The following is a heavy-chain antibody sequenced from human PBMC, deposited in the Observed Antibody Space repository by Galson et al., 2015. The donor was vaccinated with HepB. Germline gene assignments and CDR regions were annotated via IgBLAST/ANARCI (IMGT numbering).Heavy chain of an antibody. D-gene: IGHD6-13*01. CDR2: ISYDGRNK. Sequence: SLRLSCAASGFTFSSYAMHWVRQAPGKGLEWVAGISYDGRNKYYADSVKRRFTISRDNSKNTLYLQMNSLRAEDTAVYYCARDLQSYRSSCYFDYWAREPWSPPPQ. J-gene: IGHJ4*02. CDR1: GFTFSSYA. V-gene: IGHV3-30*04. CDR3: ARDLQSYRSSCYFDY.